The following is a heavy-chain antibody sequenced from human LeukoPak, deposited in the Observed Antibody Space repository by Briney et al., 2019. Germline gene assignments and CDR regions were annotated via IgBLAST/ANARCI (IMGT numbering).Heavy chain of an antibody. V-gene: IGHV4-61*01. D-gene: IGHD3-3*01. CDR3: ARVASGYDVFDI. J-gene: IGHJ3*02. CDR2: IYYSGST. Sequence: KPSETLSLTCTVSGXSVSSGSYYWSWVRQPSGKGLEWIGYIYYSGSTNYNPSLKSRVTISVDTSKNQFSLKLSSVTAADTAVFYCARVASGYDVFDIWGQGTMVTVSS. CDR1: GXSVSSGSYY.